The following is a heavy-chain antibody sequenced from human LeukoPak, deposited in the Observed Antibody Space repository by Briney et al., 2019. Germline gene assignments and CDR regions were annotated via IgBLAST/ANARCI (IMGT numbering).Heavy chain of an antibody. D-gene: IGHD2-2*01. CDR2: ISGSGSST. CDR1: GFTFSNYA. CDR3: AKVHQVLPYYYYYYMDV. Sequence: GGSLRLSCAASGFTFSNYAMSWVRQAPGKGLEWVSTISGSGSSTYYADSVKGRITISRDNSKNTLYLQMNSLRAEDTAAYYCAKVHQVLPYYYYYYMDVWGKGTTVTVSS. J-gene: IGHJ6*03. V-gene: IGHV3-23*01.